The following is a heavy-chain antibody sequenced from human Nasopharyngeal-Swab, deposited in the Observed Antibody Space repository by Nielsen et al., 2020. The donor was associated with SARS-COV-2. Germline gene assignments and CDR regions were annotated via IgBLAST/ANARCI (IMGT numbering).Heavy chain of an antibody. J-gene: IGHJ4*02. CDR2: ITWNSDR. CDR1: GFTFDDYA. D-gene: IGHD3-9*01. V-gene: IGHV3-9*01. Sequence: SLKISCAATGFTFDDYAMHWVRQGPGKGLEWVSSITWNSDRVYADSVKGRFTISRDNSKNTLYLQMNSLRAEDTAVYYCAKVPLHFDWLLFVSWYFDYWGQGTLVTVSS. CDR3: AKVPLHFDWLLFVSWYFDY.